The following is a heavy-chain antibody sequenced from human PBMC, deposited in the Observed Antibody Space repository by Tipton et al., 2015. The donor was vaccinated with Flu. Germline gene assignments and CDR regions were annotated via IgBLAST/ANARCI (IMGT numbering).Heavy chain of an antibody. V-gene: IGHV4-61*01. CDR2: IYYSGST. CDR1: GGSVSSGSYY. J-gene: IGHJ4*02. Sequence: TLSLTCTVSGGSVSSGSYYWSWIRQPPGKGLEWIGNIYYSGSTNYNPSLKSRVTISVDTSKNQFSLKLSSVTAADTAVYYCARGDFWSGYYVDYWGQRTLVTVSS. CDR3: ARGDFWSGYYVDY. D-gene: IGHD3-3*01.